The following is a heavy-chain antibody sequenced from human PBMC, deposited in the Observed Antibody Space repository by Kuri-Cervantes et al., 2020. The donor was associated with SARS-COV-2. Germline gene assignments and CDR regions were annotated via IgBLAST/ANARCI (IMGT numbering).Heavy chain of an antibody. CDR1: GGSFSGYY. D-gene: IGHD3-22*01. V-gene: IGHV4-34*01. CDR2: INHSGST. J-gene: IGHJ6*02. CDR3: ARGYYYDSSGYYYTRYYYYYGMDV. Sequence: GSLRLSCAVYGGSFSGYYWSWIRQPPGKGLEWIGEINHSGSTNYNPSLKSRVTISVDTSKNQSSLKLSSVTAADTAVYYCARGYYYDSSGYYYTRYYYYYGMDVWGQGTTVTVSS.